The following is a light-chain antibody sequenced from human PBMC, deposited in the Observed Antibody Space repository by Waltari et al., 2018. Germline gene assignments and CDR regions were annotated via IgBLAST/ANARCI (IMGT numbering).Light chain of an antibody. CDR1: RSHLGSRF. Sequence: QSVLTQPPSASGTPGQRVTISCSGSRSHLGSRFVCWYQHLPRTAPKLLSYRNDQRASGVPDRFSGSRSGTSAALASSGLRSEDEAEYYCAAWDDSLTVRFGGGTKLTVL. CDR3: AAWDDSLTVR. J-gene: IGLJ3*02. CDR2: RND. V-gene: IGLV1-47*01.